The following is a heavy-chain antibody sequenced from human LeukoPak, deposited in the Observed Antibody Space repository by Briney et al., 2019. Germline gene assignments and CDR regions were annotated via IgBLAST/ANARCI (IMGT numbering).Heavy chain of an antibody. V-gene: IGHV3-7*01. CDR1: GFTFSTYW. J-gene: IGHJ6*03. CDR2: IKEDGSEK. Sequence: GGSLRLSCAASGFTFSTYWMTWVRQAPGKGLEWVANIKEDGSEKYYVDSVEGRFTISRDNAKNSLYLQMNSLRAEDTAVYYCARDREEDYYMDVWGKGTTVTVSS. CDR3: ARDREEDYYMDV.